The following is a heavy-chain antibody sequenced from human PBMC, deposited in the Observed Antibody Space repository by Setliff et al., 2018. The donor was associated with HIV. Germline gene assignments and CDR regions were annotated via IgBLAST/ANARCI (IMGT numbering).Heavy chain of an antibody. CDR1: GFIFSGDW. V-gene: IGHV3-7*03. CDR3: VREGEQSSSNYGRPLDI. Sequence: GGSLRLSCEASGFIFSGDWMTWIRQAPGKGLEWVANINHDGSAKYYVDSVKGRFTISRDNAKNLMYLQMNSLRADDTALYHCVREGEQSSSNYGRPLDIWGQGTVVTVSS. D-gene: IGHD6-6*01. CDR2: INHDGSAK. J-gene: IGHJ3*02.